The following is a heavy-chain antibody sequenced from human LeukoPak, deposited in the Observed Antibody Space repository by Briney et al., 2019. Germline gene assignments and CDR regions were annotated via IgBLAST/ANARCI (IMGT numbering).Heavy chain of an antibody. J-gene: IGHJ4*02. CDR3: AKDTTSAYGFDY. D-gene: IGHD1-1*01. V-gene: IGHV3-66*01. CDR2: IFAGGTT. CDR1: GFIVSNNY. Sequence: GGSLRLSCAASGFIVSNNYMSWVRQAPGRGLEWVSVIFAGGTTNYADSVKGRFIISRDNSRNTLYLQMNSLRAEDTAVYYCAKDTTSAYGFDYWGQGTLVTVSS.